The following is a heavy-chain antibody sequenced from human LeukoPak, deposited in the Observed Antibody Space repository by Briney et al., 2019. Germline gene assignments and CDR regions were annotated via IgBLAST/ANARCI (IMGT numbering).Heavy chain of an antibody. J-gene: IGHJ6*02. Sequence: PGGSLRLSCAASGLTSSSYAMQSVCQAPGKGLEWVAVISYDESNKYYADSVKGRFTISRDNSKKTLYLQMNSLRAEDTAVDYCAKRLEVITTYGMDVWGQGTTVTVSS. V-gene: IGHV3-30*18. CDR1: GLTSSSYA. CDR3: AKRLEVITTYGMDV. CDR2: ISYDESNK. D-gene: IGHD3-22*01.